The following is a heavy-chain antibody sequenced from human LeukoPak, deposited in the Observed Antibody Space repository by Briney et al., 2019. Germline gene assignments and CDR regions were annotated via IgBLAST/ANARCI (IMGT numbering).Heavy chain of an antibody. V-gene: IGHV3-64*01. CDR3: ARRSPYYFDY. CDR1: GFIFENYA. J-gene: IGHJ4*02. Sequence: PGGSLRLSCAASGFIFENYAMHWVRQAPGKGLEYVSSISSNGDSTYYANSVKGRFTTSRDNSKNMLYLQMGSLRAEDMAVYYCARRSPYYFDYWGQGTLVTVSS. CDR2: ISSNGDST.